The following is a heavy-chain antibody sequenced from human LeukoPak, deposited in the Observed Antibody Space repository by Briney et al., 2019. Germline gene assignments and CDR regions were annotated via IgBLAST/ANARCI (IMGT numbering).Heavy chain of an antibody. Sequence: PSETLSLTCTVSGGSISSYHWSWIRQPPGKGLEWIGYIYYSGSTNYNPSLKSRVTISVDTSKNQFSLKLSSVTAADTAVYYCARDGGYYYDSSGYFGYWGQGTLVTVSS. D-gene: IGHD3-22*01. V-gene: IGHV4-59*01. CDR3: ARDGGYYYDSSGYFGY. CDR1: GGSISSYH. CDR2: IYYSGST. J-gene: IGHJ4*02.